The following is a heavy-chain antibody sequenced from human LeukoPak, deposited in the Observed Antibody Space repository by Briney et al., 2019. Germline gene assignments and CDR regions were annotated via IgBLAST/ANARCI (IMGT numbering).Heavy chain of an antibody. CDR3: ARDRARVGTKDDAFDV. CDR1: GYSFTTQY. CDR2: IDPSGGTT. V-gene: IGHV1-46*01. J-gene: IGHJ3*01. Sequence: ASVKLSCSASGYSFTTQYMHWVRQASGHPPAGMGAIDPSGGTTRYAQKFQGRVTMTRDTSTSTVHMELSRLRSDDTAVYYCARDRARVGTKDDAFDVWGQGTMVIVSS. D-gene: IGHD3-10*01.